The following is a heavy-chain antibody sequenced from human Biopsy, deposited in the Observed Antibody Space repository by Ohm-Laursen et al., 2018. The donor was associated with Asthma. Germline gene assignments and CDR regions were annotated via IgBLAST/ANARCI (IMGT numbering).Heavy chain of an antibody. Sequence: SDTLSLTCIVSGDAMSTSGSYWGWIRQSPGMGLEWIGSIYYSARTNYNPSLESRVTISADTSKNHFSLKVNSVTAADTAVYYSARAVSSSSYWYFDLWGRGDLVTVSS. D-gene: IGHD6-6*01. CDR1: GDAMSTSGSY. V-gene: IGHV4-39*02. J-gene: IGHJ2*01. CDR3: ARAVSSSSYWYFDL. CDR2: IYYSART.